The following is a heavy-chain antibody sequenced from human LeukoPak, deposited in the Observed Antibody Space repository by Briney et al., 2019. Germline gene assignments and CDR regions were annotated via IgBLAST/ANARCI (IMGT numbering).Heavy chain of an antibody. CDR2: IIPIFGTA. Sequence: GASVKVSCKASGGTFSSYAISWVRQAPGQGLEWMGGIIPIFGTANHAQKFQGRVTITADESTSTAYMELSSLRSEDTAVHYCARRPDYGDNTSPFDYWGQGTLVTVSS. CDR3: ARRPDYGDNTSPFDY. J-gene: IGHJ4*02. CDR1: GGTFSSYA. V-gene: IGHV1-69*13. D-gene: IGHD4-23*01.